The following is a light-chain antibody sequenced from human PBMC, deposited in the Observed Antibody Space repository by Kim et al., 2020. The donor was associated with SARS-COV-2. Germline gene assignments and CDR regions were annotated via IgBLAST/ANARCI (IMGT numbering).Light chain of an antibody. CDR2: AAS. CDR1: QSISSH. J-gene: IGKJ3*01. Sequence: DIQMTQSPSSLSASVGDRVTITCRTTQSISSHLNWYQQKPGRAPKLLISAASTLQGGVPSRFSGSGSETDFTLTISSLQPEDFATYFCQQSYSAPCTFGPGTKVDIK. CDR3: QQSYSAPCT. V-gene: IGKV1-39*01.